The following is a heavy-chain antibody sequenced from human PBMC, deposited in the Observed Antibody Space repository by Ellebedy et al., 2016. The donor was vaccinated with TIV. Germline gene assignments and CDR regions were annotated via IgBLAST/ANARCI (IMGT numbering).Heavy chain of an antibody. Sequence: GESLKISCSASGFTVSGTHMNWVRQAPGKGLEWVSSISSSSSYIYYADSVKGRFTISRDNAKNTLYLQMNSLRAEDTAVYYCAKEGDQNMYSSVGVDYWGQGTLVTVSS. CDR3: AKEGDQNMYSSVGVDY. D-gene: IGHD6-19*01. J-gene: IGHJ4*02. V-gene: IGHV3-21*04. CDR1: GFTVSGTH. CDR2: ISSSSSYI.